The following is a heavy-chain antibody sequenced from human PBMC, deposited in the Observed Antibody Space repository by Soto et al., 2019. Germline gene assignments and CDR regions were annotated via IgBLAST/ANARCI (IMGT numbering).Heavy chain of an antibody. J-gene: IGHJ6*02. CDR3: ARSTSYSSSWYYYYGMDV. D-gene: IGHD6-13*01. V-gene: IGHV3-30*03. CDR2: ISYDGSNK. Sequence: QVKLVESGGGVAQPGRSLRLSCAASGFTLSSYGMHWVRQAPGKGLEWVAVISYDGSNKYYADSVKGQFTISRDNSKNTLYLQMNSLRAEDTAVYYCARSTSYSSSWYYYYGMDVWGQGTTVIVSS. CDR1: GFTLSSYG.